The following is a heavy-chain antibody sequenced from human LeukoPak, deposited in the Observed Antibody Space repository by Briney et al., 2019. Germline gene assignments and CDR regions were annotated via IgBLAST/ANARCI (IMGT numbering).Heavy chain of an antibody. CDR3: ARSLEPRVLYFDY. Sequence: PSETLSLTCTVSGGSISSYYWSWIRQPPGTGLEWIGYIYYSRSTNYNPSLKSRVTISVDTSKNQFSLKLSSVTAADTAVYYCARSLEPRVLYFDYWGQGTLVTVSS. V-gene: IGHV4-59*01. D-gene: IGHD1-1*01. J-gene: IGHJ4*02. CDR1: GGSISSYY. CDR2: IYYSRST.